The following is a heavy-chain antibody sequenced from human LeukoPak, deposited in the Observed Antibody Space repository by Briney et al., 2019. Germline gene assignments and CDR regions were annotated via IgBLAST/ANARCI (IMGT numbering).Heavy chain of an antibody. CDR1: GYTFTKFW. Sequence: GESLKISCETSGYTFTKFWVGWVRQTPGKGMEWLGMIYPDDSDTRYSPSFQGQVTMSVDKSISIVYLHWSSLKASDTAIYYCVRGKGSGTYYGFDYWGQGTVVSVVS. J-gene: IGHJ4*02. CDR3: VRGKGSGTYYGFDY. D-gene: IGHD3-10*01. CDR2: IYPDDSDT. V-gene: IGHV5-51*01.